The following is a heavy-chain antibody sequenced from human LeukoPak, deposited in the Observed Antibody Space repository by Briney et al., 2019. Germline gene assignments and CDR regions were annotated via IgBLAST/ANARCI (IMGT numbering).Heavy chain of an antibody. Sequence: PGGSLRLSCAASGFTFSTYAMNWVRQAPGKGLEWVSGISASGGSTYYADSVKGRFTISRDNSKNTAFLQMNSLRAEDTAIYYCAKDADVVVPEYFQYWGQGTLVTVSS. J-gene: IGHJ1*01. CDR2: ISASGGST. CDR1: GFTFSTYA. V-gene: IGHV3-23*01. CDR3: AKDADVVVPEYFQY. D-gene: IGHD2-15*01.